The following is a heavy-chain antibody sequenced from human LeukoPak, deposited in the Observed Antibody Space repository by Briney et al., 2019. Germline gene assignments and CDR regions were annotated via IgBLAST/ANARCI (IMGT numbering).Heavy chain of an antibody. CDR1: GGSFSGYY. V-gene: IGHV4-34*01. Sequence: SETLSLTCAVYGGSFSGYYWSWIRQPPGKGLEWIGEINHSGSTNYNPSLKSRVTISVDTSKNQFSLKLSSVTAADTAVYYCAREIFSVAASFDYWGQGTLVTVSS. D-gene: IGHD6-6*01. J-gene: IGHJ4*02. CDR3: AREIFSVAASFDY. CDR2: INHSGST.